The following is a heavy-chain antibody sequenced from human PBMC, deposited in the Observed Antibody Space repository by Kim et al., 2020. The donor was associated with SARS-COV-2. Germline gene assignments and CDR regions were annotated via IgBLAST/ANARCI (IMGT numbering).Heavy chain of an antibody. J-gene: IGHJ6*02. CDR2: IYATGTT. Sequence: SETLSLTCTVSGGSINSDSYYWSWVRQPAGRGLEWIGRIYATGTTNYNPSLKSRAIISVNTSKNQFSLKLSSVTAADTAVYYCAREYYYDSGGYLLGRYYGMDVWGQGTTVTVSS. CDR1: GGSINSDSYY. CDR3: AREYYYDSGGYLLGRYYGMDV. V-gene: IGHV4-61*02. D-gene: IGHD3-22*01.